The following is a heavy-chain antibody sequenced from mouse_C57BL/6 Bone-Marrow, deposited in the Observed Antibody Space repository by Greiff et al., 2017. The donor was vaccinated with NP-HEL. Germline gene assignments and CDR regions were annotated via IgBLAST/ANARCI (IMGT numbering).Heavy chain of an antibody. J-gene: IGHJ2*01. Sequence: LQESGAELVKPGASVKISCKASGYAFSSYWMNWVKQRPGKGLEWIGQIYPGDGDTTYNGKFKGKATLTADKSSSTAYMQLNSLTSEDSAVYFCARGGGDGYSVDYWGQGTTLTVSS. V-gene: IGHV1-80*01. CDR2: IYPGDGDT. CDR1: GYAFSSYW. CDR3: ARGGGDGYSVDY. D-gene: IGHD2-3*01.